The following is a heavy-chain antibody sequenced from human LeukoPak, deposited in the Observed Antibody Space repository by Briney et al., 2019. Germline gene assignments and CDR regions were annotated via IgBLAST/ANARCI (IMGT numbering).Heavy chain of an antibody. V-gene: IGHV1-8*03. Sequence: GASVKVSCKASGYTFTSYDINWVRQATGQGLEWMGWMNPNSGNTGYAQKFQGRVTITRNTSISTAYMELSSLGSEDTAVYYCARPYCSSSTCSQSGDYWGQGTLVTVSS. D-gene: IGHD2-2*01. CDR3: ARPYCSSSTCSQSGDY. CDR1: GYTFTSYD. J-gene: IGHJ4*02. CDR2: MNPNSGNT.